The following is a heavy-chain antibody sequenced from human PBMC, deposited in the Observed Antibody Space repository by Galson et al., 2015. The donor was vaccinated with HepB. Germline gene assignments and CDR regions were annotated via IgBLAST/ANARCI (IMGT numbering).Heavy chain of an antibody. D-gene: IGHD3-22*01. Sequence: SLRLSCAASGFTFSSYAMSWVRQAPGKGLEWVSAISGSGGSTYYADSVKGRFTISRDNSKNTLYLQVNSLRAEDTAVYYCAKALRSGYYDSSGRVYWGQGTLVTVSS. J-gene: IGHJ4*02. CDR1: GFTFSSYA. CDR2: ISGSGGST. CDR3: AKALRSGYYDSSGRVY. V-gene: IGHV3-23*01.